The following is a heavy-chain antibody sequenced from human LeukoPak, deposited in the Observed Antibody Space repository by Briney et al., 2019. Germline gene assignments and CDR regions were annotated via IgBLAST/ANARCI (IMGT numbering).Heavy chain of an antibody. J-gene: IGHJ4*02. CDR3: ARHAAILWFGEPYYFDY. CDR1: GGSISSCY. Sequence: PSETLSLTCTVSGGSISSCYWSWIRRPPGKGLEWIGYIYYSGSTNYNPSLKSRVTISVDTSKNQFSLKLSAVTAADTAVYYCARHAAILWFGEPYYFDYWGQGTLVTVSS. D-gene: IGHD3-10*01. V-gene: IGHV4-59*08. CDR2: IYYSGST.